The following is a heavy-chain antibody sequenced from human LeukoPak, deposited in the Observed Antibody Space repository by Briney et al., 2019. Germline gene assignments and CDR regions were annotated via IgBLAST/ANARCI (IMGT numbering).Heavy chain of an antibody. Sequence: PSETLSLTCTVSGGSISSYYWSWIRQPPGKGLEWIGYIYYSGSTNYNPSLKSRVTISVDTSKNQFSLKLSSVTAADTAVYHCARGNPYYYDSSGYYIPGAFDIWGQGTMVTVSS. CDR1: GGSISSYY. CDR2: IYYSGST. CDR3: ARGNPYYYDSSGYYIPGAFDI. D-gene: IGHD3-22*01. V-gene: IGHV4-59*01. J-gene: IGHJ3*02.